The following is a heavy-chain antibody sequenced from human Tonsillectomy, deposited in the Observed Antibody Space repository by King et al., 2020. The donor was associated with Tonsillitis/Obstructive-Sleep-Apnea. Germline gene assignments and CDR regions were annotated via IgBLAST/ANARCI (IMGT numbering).Heavy chain of an antibody. CDR2: IWNDGSHK. J-gene: IGHJ3*02. Sequence: VQLVESGGGVVQPGRSLRLSCAASGFTFSNFGMHWVRQAPGKGLEGVAFIWNDGSHKYYADSVKGRFTISRDNSKNTLYLQMNSLGAEDTAVYFCARKTGYNLGAFDIWGQGTMVTVCS. CDR1: GFTFSNFG. V-gene: IGHV3-33*01. D-gene: IGHD5-24*01. CDR3: ARKTGYNLGAFDI.